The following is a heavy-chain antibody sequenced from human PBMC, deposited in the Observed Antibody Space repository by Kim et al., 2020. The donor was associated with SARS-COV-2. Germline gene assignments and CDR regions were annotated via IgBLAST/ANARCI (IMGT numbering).Heavy chain of an antibody. D-gene: IGHD2-21*01. CDR3: ARSCLLWPYYYYYMDV. Sequence: GGSLRLSCAASGFTFSDYYMSWIRQAPGKGLEWVSYISSSGSTIYYADSVKGRFTISRDNAKNSLYLQMNSLRAEDTAVYYCARSCLLWPYYYYYMDVWGKGTTVTVSS. CDR2: ISSSGSTI. J-gene: IGHJ6*03. V-gene: IGHV3-11*01. CDR1: GFTFSDYY.